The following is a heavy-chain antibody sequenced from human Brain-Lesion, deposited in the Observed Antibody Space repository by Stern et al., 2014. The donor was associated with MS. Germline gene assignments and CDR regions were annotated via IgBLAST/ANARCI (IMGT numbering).Heavy chain of an antibody. D-gene: IGHD5-18*01. J-gene: IGHJ5*02. Sequence: EMQLVESGGDLVQPGGSLRLSCTASGFTFSTYWMHWVRQAPGKGLVWASRINGDGSRTSYADSVKGRFTISRDNAKNTLYVQMNSLRVEDTAVYYCARAHVDTWDWFDPWGQGTLVTVSS. V-gene: IGHV3-74*02. CDR3: ARAHVDTWDWFDP. CDR1: GFTFSTYW. CDR2: INGDGSRT.